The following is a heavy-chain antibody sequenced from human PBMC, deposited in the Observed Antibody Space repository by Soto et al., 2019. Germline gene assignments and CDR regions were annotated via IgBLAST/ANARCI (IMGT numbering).Heavy chain of an antibody. CDR1: GFTFSSYA. Sequence: GGSLRLSCAASGFTFSSYAMNWVRQAPGKGLEWVSVLSGSGGSTYYADSVKGRFTISRDNSKNTLYLQMNSLRAEDTAVYYCAFDYGDYGTFDYWGQGTLVTVSS. D-gene: IGHD4-17*01. CDR3: AFDYGDYGTFDY. J-gene: IGHJ4*02. CDR2: LSGSGGST. V-gene: IGHV3-23*01.